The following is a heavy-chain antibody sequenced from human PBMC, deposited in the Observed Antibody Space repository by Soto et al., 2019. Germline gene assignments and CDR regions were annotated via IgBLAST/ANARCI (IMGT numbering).Heavy chain of an antibody. CDR3: AGHLASRYSDSWYKGWHIDH. CDR2: ISGSGGAT. D-gene: IGHD1-26*01. V-gene: IGHV3-48*04. J-gene: IGHJ4*02. CDR1: GFTFDNYA. Sequence: EVKLLESGGGLVQPGGSLRLSCAASGFTFDNYAMNWVRQAPGKGLEWVAHISGSGGATKYADSVKGRFSISKDNAKNSLYLQMDSLRAEDTAMYYCAGHLASRYSDSWYKGWHIDHWGQGTLVTVSS.